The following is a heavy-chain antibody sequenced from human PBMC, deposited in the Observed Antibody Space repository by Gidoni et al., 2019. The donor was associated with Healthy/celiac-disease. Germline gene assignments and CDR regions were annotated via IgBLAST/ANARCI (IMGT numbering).Heavy chain of an antibody. D-gene: IGHD3-22*01. CDR3: AKDLAYYDSSGQSGY. CDR1: GFTFSSYA. V-gene: IGHV3-23*01. CDR2: ISGSGGST. Sequence: EVQLLESGGGLVQPGGSLRISCAASGFTFSSYAMSWGRQAPGKGLEWVSAISGSGGSTYYADSVKGRFTISRDNSKNTLYLQMNSLRAEDTAVYYCAKDLAYYDSSGQSGYWGQGTLVTVSS. J-gene: IGHJ4*02.